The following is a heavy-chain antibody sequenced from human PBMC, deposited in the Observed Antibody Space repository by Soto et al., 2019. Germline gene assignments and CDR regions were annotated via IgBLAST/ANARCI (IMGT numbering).Heavy chain of an antibody. CDR1: GYTLTEIS. CDR2: FDPEDGET. CDR3: ATDSDILTGYPVFDP. V-gene: IGHV1-24*01. J-gene: IGHJ5*02. D-gene: IGHD3-9*01. Sequence: GASVKVSCKVCGYTLTEISLHWARQAPGKGLEWMGGFDPEDGETIYAQKFQGRVTMTEDTSTDTAYMELSSLRSEDTAVYYCATDSDILTGYPVFDPWGQGTLVTVSS.